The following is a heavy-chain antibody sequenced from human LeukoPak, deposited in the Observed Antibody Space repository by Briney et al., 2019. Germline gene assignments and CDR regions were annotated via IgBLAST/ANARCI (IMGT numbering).Heavy chain of an antibody. Sequence: SETLSLTCTVSGGSISSYYWSWIRQPPGKGLEWIGYIYYSGSTNYNPSLKSRVTISVVTSKNQFSLKVTSVTAADTAVYYCARRGYYYGGSGYYYFDYWGQGTLVTVSS. V-gene: IGHV4-59*01. CDR3: ARRGYYYGGSGYYYFDY. CDR1: GGSISSYY. D-gene: IGHD3-22*01. CDR2: IYYSGST. J-gene: IGHJ4*02.